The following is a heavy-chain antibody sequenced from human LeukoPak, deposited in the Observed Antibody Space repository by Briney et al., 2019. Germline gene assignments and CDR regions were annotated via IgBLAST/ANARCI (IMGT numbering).Heavy chain of an antibody. CDR1: GGSISSSSYY. Sequence: PSETLSLTCTVSGGSISSSSYYWGWIRQPPGKGLEWIGYIYYSGSTYYNPSLKSRVTISVDTSKNQFSLKLNSVTAADTAVYYCARSRYYYGSGLRFDPWGQGTLVTVSS. J-gene: IGHJ5*02. CDR2: IYYSGST. CDR3: ARSRYYYGSGLRFDP. D-gene: IGHD3-10*01. V-gene: IGHV4-39*01.